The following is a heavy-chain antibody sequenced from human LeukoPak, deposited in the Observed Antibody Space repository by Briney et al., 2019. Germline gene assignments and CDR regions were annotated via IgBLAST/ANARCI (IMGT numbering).Heavy chain of an antibody. CDR3: ARGGSPPEALGDTFDV. J-gene: IGHJ3*01. CDR1: GFTFSSYG. D-gene: IGHD1-26*01. Sequence: PGGSLRLSCAASGFTFSSYGMHWVRQTPGKGLMWVSRVKSDGVSTNYADSVKGRFTISRDNVMNTLHLQMNSLTAEDTAVYYCARGGSPPEALGDTFDVWGQGTLVTVSS. CDR2: VKSDGVST. V-gene: IGHV3-74*01.